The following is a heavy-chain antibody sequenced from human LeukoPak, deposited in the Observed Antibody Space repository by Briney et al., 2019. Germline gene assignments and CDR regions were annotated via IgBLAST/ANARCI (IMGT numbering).Heavy chain of an antibody. V-gene: IGHV1-46*01. Sequence: GASVKVSCKASGYTFTGYYMHWVRQAPGQGLEWMGIINPSGGSTSYARKFQGRVTMTRDTSTSTVYMELSSLRSEDTAVYYCARSPDSYYDSSGYIDYWGQGTLVTVSS. J-gene: IGHJ4*02. CDR3: ARSPDSYYDSSGYIDY. CDR2: INPSGGST. CDR1: GYTFTGYY. D-gene: IGHD3-22*01.